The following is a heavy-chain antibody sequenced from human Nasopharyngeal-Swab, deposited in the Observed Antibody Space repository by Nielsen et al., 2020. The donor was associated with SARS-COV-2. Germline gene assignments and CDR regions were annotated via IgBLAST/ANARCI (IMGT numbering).Heavy chain of an antibody. CDR1: GFIFRSYG. V-gene: IGHV3-33*01. CDR2: IWYDG. CDR3: ARDLRGYDNSAYQGLGY. Sequence: GRSFRPSCVASGFIFRSYGMHWVRQAPGKGLEWVAVIWYDGYSADSVKGRFTISRDNSKNTLYLQMNSLRAEDTAVYFCARDLRGYDNSAYQGLGYWGQGTLVTVSS. J-gene: IGHJ4*02. D-gene: IGHD3-22*01.